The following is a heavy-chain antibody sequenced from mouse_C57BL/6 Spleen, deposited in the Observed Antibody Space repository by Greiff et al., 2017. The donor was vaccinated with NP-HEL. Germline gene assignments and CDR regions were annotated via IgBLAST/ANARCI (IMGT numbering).Heavy chain of an antibody. Sequence: EVQLQESGAELVKPGASVKLSCTASVFNIKDYYMHWVKQRTEQGLEWIGRIDPEDGEPKYAPKFQGKATITADTSSNTAYLQLSSLTSEDTAVYYGARGYYGSSYEAMDYWGQGTSVTVSS. J-gene: IGHJ4*01. CDR1: VFNIKDYY. CDR3: ARGYYGSSYEAMDY. D-gene: IGHD1-1*01. V-gene: IGHV14-2*01. CDR2: IDPEDGEP.